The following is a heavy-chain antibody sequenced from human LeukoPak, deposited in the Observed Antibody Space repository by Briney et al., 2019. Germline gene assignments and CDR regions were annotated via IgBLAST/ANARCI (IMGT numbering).Heavy chain of an antibody. CDR3: ARGHSDYYGSGSYSDY. D-gene: IGHD3-10*01. CDR1: GFTFDDYA. Sequence: GGSLRLSCAASGFTFDDYAMHWVRQAPGKGLEWVSGISWNSGSIGYADSVKGRFTISRDNAKNSLYLQMNSLRAEDTAVYYCARGHSDYYGSGSYSDYWGQGTLVTVSS. V-gene: IGHV3-9*01. CDR2: ISWNSGSI. J-gene: IGHJ4*02.